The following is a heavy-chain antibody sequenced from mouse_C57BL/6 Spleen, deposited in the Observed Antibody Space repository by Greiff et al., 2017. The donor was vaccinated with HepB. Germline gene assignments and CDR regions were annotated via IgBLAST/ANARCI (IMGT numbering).Heavy chain of an antibody. CDR2: IDPSDSYT. CDR3: ARIAYYSNHGYFDV. Sequence: QVHVKQPGAELVKPGASVKLSCKASGYTFTSYWMQWVKQRPGQGLEWIGEIDPSDSYTNYNQKFKGKATLTVDTSSSTAYMQLSSLTSEDSAVYYCARIAYYSNHGYFDVWGTGTTVTVSS. D-gene: IGHD2-5*01. J-gene: IGHJ1*03. CDR1: GYTFTSYW. V-gene: IGHV1-50*01.